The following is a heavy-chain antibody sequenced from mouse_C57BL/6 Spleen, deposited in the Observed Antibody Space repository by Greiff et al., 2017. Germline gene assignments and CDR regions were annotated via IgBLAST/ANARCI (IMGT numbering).Heavy chain of an antibody. V-gene: IGHV5-4*03. CDR3: ASDLYRGYFYV. CDR2: ISDGGSYT. Sequence: EVMLVESGGGLVKPGGSLKLSCAASGFTFSSYAMSWVRQTPEKRLEWVATISDGGSYTYYPDNVKGRFTISIDNAKNNLYQQMSHLKSEDTAMYYSASDLYRGYFYVWGTGTTVTVST. CDR1: GFTFSSYA. D-gene: IGHD1-1*01. J-gene: IGHJ1*03.